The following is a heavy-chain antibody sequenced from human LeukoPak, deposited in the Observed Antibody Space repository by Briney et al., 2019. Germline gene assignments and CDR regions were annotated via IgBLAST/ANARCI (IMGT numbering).Heavy chain of an antibody. D-gene: IGHD4-23*01. CDR3: AGSPYGGNSEI. CDR1: GFTFSTYW. Sequence: PGGSLRLSCAASGFTFSTYWMHWFRQAPGKGLVWVSRINSDGSITDYEDSVKGRFTISRDNAKNTLYLQMNSLRAEDTAVYYCAGSPYGGNSEIWSLGTMVTVSS. CDR2: INSDGSIT. V-gene: IGHV3-74*01. J-gene: IGHJ3*02.